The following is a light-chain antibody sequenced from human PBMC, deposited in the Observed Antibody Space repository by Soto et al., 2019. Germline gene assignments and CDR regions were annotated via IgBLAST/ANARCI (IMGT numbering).Light chain of an antibody. J-gene: IGKJ2*01. CDR3: QQYYNWYT. Sequence: ETVMTQSPATLSVSLGERVTLSCRASQSVDTKLAWYQHKPGQAPRLLICGASTRATGIPARFSGSGSGTEFTLTISGLQSEDFAVYFCQQYYNWYTYGQGTKLEIK. CDR2: GAS. CDR1: QSVDTK. V-gene: IGKV3-15*01.